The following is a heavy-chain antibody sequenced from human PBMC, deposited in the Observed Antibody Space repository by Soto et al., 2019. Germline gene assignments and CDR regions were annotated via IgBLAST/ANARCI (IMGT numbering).Heavy chain of an antibody. V-gene: IGHV4-34*01. D-gene: IGHD3-16*01. Sequence: SETLSLTCAVYGGSFSGYYWSWIRQPPGKGLEWIGEINHSGSTNYNPSLKSRVTISVDTSKNRFSLKLSSVTAADTAVYYCARARLGVSYYYEYWGQGTLVTVSS. CDR1: GGSFSGYY. CDR2: INHSGST. CDR3: ARARLGVSYYYEY. J-gene: IGHJ4*02.